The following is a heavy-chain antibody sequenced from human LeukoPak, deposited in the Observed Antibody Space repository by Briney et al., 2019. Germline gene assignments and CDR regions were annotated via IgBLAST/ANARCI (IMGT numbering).Heavy chain of an antibody. CDR2: IIPIFGTA. CDR3: ARAGPLGYCTNGVCPRSNKPFDY. Sequence: SVKVSCKASGGTFSSYAISWVRQAPGQGLEWMGRIIPIFGTANYAQKFQGRVTITTDESTSTAYMELSSLRSEDTAVYYCARAGPLGYCTNGVCPRSNKPFDYWGQGVLVTVSS. J-gene: IGHJ4*02. V-gene: IGHV1-69*05. CDR1: GGTFSSYA. D-gene: IGHD2-8*01.